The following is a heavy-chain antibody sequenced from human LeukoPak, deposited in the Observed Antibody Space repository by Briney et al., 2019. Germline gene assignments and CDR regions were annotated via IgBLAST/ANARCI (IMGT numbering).Heavy chain of an antibody. V-gene: IGHV4-34*01. Sequence: SETLSLTCAVYGGSFSGYYWSWIRQPPGKGLEWIGEINHSGSTNYNPSLKSRVTISVDTSKNQFSLKLSSVTAADTAVYYCARERAAAVNMDVWGKGTTVTISS. D-gene: IGHD6-13*01. CDR1: GGSFSGYY. J-gene: IGHJ6*04. CDR2: INHSGST. CDR3: ARERAAAVNMDV.